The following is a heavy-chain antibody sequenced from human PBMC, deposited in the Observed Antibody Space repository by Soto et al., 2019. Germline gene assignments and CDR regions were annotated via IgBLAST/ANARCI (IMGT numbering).Heavy chain of an antibody. CDR2: INHSGST. CDR1: GGSFSGYY. J-gene: IGHJ4*02. D-gene: IGHD3-16*01. CDR3: ARGVEFLYDY. Sequence: SETLSLTCAVYGGSFSGYYWSWIRQPPGKGLEWIGEINHSGSTNYNPSLKRRVTISVDTSKNQFSLKLSSVTAADTAVYYCARGVEFLYDYWGQGTLVTVSS. V-gene: IGHV4-34*01.